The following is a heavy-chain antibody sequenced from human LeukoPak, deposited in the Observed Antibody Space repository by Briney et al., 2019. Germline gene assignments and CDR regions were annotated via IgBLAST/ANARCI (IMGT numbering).Heavy chain of an antibody. V-gene: IGHV1-46*01. D-gene: IGHD4-17*01. CDR1: GYTFTSYY. Sequence: ASVKVSCKASGYTFTSYYMHWVRQAPGQGLEWMGIINPSGGSTSYAQKFQGRVTMTRDMSTSTVYMELSSLRSGDTAVYYCARGDRATVTLYWGHGTLVTVSS. CDR2: INPSGGST. CDR3: ARGDRATVTLY. J-gene: IGHJ4*01.